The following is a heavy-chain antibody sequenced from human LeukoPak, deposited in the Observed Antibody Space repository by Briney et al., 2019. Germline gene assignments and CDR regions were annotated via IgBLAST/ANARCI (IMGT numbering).Heavy chain of an antibody. D-gene: IGHD6-13*01. CDR2: IKSRIDGETT. V-gene: IGHV3-15*07. J-gene: IGHJ4*02. Sequence: GGSLRLSCAASGFSFSGAWMNWVCQAPGKGLEWVGRIKSRIDGETTHYTAPMKGRFTISRDDSENTLYLQMNNLKTEDTAVYYCTTGVATAAHDNYWGQGTLVTVSS. CDR3: TTGVATAAHDNY. CDR1: GFSFSGAW.